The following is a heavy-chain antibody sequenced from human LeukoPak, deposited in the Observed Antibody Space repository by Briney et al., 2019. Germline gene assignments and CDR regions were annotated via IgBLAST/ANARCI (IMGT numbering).Heavy chain of an antibody. CDR3: ARVSDRPFYYYYMDV. CDR2: INHSGST. Sequence: RASETLSLTCAVYGGSFSGYYWSWIRQPPGKGLEWIGEINHSGSTNYNPSLKSRVTMSVDTSKNQFSLKLSSVTAADTAVYYCARVSDRPFYYYYMDVWGKGTTVTVSS. CDR1: GGSFSGYY. J-gene: IGHJ6*03. V-gene: IGHV4-34*01.